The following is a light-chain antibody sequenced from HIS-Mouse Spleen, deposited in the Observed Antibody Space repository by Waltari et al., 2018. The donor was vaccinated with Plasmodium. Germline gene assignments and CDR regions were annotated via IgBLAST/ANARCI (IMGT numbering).Light chain of an antibody. CDR3: AAWDDSLNGPV. J-gene: IGLJ2*01. V-gene: IGLV1-44*01. Sequence: QSVLPQPPSASGTPGQRVPISCSGSSSTIGINTVNWYQQLPRTAPKLLIYSNNQRPSGVPDRFSGSKSGTSASLAISGLQSEDEADYYCAAWDDSLNGPVFGGGTKLTVL. CDR2: SNN. CDR1: SSTIGINT.